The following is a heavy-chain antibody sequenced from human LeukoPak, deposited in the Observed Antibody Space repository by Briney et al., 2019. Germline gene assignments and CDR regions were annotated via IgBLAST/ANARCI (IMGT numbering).Heavy chain of an antibody. J-gene: IGHJ6*02. CDR1: GYTFTGYY. CDR2: LNPDGGGA. Sequence: ASVQVSCKASGYTFTGYYIHWVRQAPGQGLEWMGWLNPDGGGAYYAQSFQGRVTMTRDTSISTAYMELSSLRFDDTAVYYCARVGPLDYYYYPMDVRGQGTTVTVSS. V-gene: IGHV1-2*02. CDR3: ARVGPLDYYYYPMDV.